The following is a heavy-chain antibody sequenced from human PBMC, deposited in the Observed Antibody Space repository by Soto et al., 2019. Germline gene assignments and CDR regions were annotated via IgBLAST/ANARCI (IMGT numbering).Heavy chain of an antibody. CDR2: INPNSGGT. V-gene: IGHV1-2*02. D-gene: IGHD3-16*01. CDR3: ARIRTRVFDI. J-gene: IGHJ3*02. CDR1: GYTXSGYY. Sequence: SXKVSFKASGYTXSGYYMNLVRQAPGQGLEWMGWINPNSGGTNYAQKFQGRVTMTRDTSISTAYMELRRLRSDDTAVYYCARIRTRVFDIWGQGTMGTVSS.